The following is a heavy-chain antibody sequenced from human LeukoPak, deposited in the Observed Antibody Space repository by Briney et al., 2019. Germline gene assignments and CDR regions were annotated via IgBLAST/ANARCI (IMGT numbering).Heavy chain of an antibody. J-gene: IGHJ4*02. Sequence: PGGSLRLSCAASGFTFSSYWMHWVRQAPGKGLVWVSRINSDGSSTSYADSVKGRVTISRDNAKNTLYLQMNSLRAEDTAVYYCATTRRDYDFWSGYRPIDYWGQGTLVTVSS. CDR3: ATTRRDYDFWSGYRPIDY. CDR2: INSDGSST. D-gene: IGHD3-3*01. V-gene: IGHV3-74*01. CDR1: GFTFSSYW.